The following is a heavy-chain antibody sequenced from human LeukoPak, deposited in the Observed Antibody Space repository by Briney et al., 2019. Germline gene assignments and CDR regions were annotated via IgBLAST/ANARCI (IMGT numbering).Heavy chain of an antibody. V-gene: IGHV4-39*07. Sequence: SETLSLTCTDSGGSISSSSYYWGWIRQPPGKGLEWIGSIYYSGSTYYNPALKSRVTISVDTSKNQFSLKLSSVPAADTAVYYCARVIKQLAPKDNWFDPWGQGTLVTVSS. CDR3: ARVIKQLAPKDNWFDP. D-gene: IGHD6-13*01. J-gene: IGHJ5*02. CDR2: IYYSGST. CDR1: GGSISSSSYY.